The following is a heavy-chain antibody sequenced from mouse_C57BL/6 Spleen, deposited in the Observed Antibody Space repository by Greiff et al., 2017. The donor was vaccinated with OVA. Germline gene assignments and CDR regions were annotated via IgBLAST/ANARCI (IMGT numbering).Heavy chain of an antibody. CDR3: AAYYDYDWFAY. CDR2: INPNNGGT. Sequence: VQLKQSGPELVKPGASVKMSCKASGYTFTDYNMHWVKQSHGTSLEWIGYINPNNGGTSYNQKFKGKATLTVNKSSSTAYMELRSLTSEDSAVYYCAAYYDYDWFAYWGQGTLVTVSA. V-gene: IGHV1-22*01. CDR1: GYTFTDYN. J-gene: IGHJ3*01. D-gene: IGHD2-4*01.